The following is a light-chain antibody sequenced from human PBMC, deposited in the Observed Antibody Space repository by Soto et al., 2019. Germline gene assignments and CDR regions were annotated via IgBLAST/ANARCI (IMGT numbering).Light chain of an antibody. CDR3: QQRSNWV. J-gene: IGKJ3*01. V-gene: IGKV3-11*01. Sequence: ETVLTQSPATLSLSPGERATLSCRASQSVSIYLAWYQQKPGQAPRLLIYDASKRAPGVPARFSGSGSGTDFSLTISSLEPEDFGVYYCQQRSNWVFGPWTKVDIK. CDR2: DAS. CDR1: QSVSIY.